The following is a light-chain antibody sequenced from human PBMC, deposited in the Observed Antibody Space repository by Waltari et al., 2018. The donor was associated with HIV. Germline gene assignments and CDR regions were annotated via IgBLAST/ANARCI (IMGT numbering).Light chain of an antibody. CDR2: SNN. CDR1: NSNIGTNI. V-gene: IGLV1-44*01. CDR3: AAWDDSLNGPV. Sequence: QSVLTQPPSTSGTPGQRVTISCSGSNSNIGTNIVNWYQQLPRTAPKLLIYSNNQRPSGVPDRFSGSKSGTSASLAISGLQSEDEADYYCAAWDDSLNGPVFGGGTKLTVL. J-gene: IGLJ2*01.